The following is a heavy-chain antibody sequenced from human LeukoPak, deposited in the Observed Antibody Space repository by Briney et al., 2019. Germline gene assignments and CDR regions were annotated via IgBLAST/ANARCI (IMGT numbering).Heavy chain of an antibody. CDR2: IIPILGIA. Sequence: GASVKVSCKASGGTFSSYAISWVRQAPGQGLEWKGRIIPILGIANYAQKFQGRVTITADKSTSTAYMELSSLRSEDTAVYYCARDPVRVRGGFGDYWGQGTLVTVSS. V-gene: IGHV1-69*04. CDR1: GGTFSSYA. CDR3: ARDPVRVRGGFGDY. J-gene: IGHJ4*02. D-gene: IGHD1-1*01.